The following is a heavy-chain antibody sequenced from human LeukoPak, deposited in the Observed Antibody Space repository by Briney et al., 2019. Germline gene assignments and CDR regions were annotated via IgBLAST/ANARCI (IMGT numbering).Heavy chain of an antibody. D-gene: IGHD2-15*01. Sequence: GGSLRLSCAASGFTFSSYGMSWVRQAPGKGLEWVSAISGSGGSTYYADSVKGRFTISRDNSKNTLYLQMNSLRAEDTAVYYCAIGGYCSGGSCYTFDYWGQGTLVTVSS. CDR2: ISGSGGST. V-gene: IGHV3-23*01. J-gene: IGHJ4*02. CDR3: AIGGYCSGGSCYTFDY. CDR1: GFTFSSYG.